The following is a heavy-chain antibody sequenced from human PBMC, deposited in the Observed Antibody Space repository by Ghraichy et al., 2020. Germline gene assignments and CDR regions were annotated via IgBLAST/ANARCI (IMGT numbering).Heavy chain of an antibody. V-gene: IGHV4-38-2*02. D-gene: IGHD3-22*01. J-gene: IGHJ4*02. CDR3: ARETHYDSSGGLDY. CDR1: GYSISSGYY. Sequence: SETLSLTCTVSGYSISSGYYWGWIRQPPGKGLEWIGSIYHSGSTYYNPSLKSRVTISVDTSKNQFSLKLSSVTAADTAVYYCARETHYDSSGGLDYWGQGTLVTVSS. CDR2: IYHSGST.